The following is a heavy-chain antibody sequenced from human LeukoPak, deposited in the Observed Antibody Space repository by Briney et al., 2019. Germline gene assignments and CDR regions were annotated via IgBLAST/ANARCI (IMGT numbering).Heavy chain of an antibody. D-gene: IGHD4-17*01. CDR3: ARQGYGDYLYYFDY. CDR1: GSTFSSYA. V-gene: IGHV3-23*01. J-gene: IGHJ4*02. Sequence: GGSLRLSCAASGSTFSSYAMSWVRQAPGKGLEWVSSISGSGGSTYYADSMKGRFTISRDNSKNTLYLQMNSLRDEDTAVYYCARQGYGDYLYYFDYWGQGTLVTVSS. CDR2: ISGSGGST.